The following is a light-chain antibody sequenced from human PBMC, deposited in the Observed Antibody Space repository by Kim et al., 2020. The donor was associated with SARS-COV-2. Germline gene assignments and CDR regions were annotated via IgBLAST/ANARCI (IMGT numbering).Light chain of an antibody. CDR3: QAWDSSTVV. CDR1: KLGDKY. Sequence: SYELTQPPSVSVFPGQTASITCSGDKLGDKYACWYQQKPGQSPVLVIYQDSKRPSVIPERFSGSNSGNTATLTISGTQAMDEADFYGQAWDSSTVVFGGGTQLTVL. CDR2: QDS. J-gene: IGLJ2*01. V-gene: IGLV3-1*01.